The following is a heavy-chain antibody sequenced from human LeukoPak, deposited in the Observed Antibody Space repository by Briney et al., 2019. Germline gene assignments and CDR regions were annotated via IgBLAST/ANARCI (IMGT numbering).Heavy chain of an antibody. CDR2: IYYSGST. CDR1: GGSVSSYSYY. V-gene: IGHV4-61*01. CDR3: ARVPRYCSGGSCYSVDQ. D-gene: IGHD2-15*01. J-gene: IGHJ5*02. Sequence: SETLSLTCAVSGGSVSSYSYYWNWIRQPPGKGLEWIGYIYYSGSTNYNPSLKSRVTMSVDTSKNQFSLKLSSVTAADTAVYYYARVPRYCSGGSCYSVDQWGQGTLVTVSS.